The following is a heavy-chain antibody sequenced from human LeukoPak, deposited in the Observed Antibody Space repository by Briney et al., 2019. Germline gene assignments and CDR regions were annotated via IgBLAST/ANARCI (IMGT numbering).Heavy chain of an antibody. V-gene: IGHV3-48*01. Sequence: GGSLRLXCAASGFTCSSYSVNWVRLAPGKGLESVSYISGSSNTIYYADSVKGRFTISRDNAKNSLYLQMNSLRAEDTAVYYCARWSYGSGYALDYWGQGTLVTVSS. CDR3: ARWSYGSGYALDY. J-gene: IGHJ4*02. CDR1: GFTCSSYS. CDR2: ISGSSNTI. D-gene: IGHD5-12*01.